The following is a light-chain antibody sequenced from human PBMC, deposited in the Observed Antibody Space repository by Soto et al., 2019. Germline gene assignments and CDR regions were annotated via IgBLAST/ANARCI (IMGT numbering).Light chain of an antibody. V-gene: IGKV1-5*03. CDR2: EAS. Sequence: DTQMTQSRSTLSASVRGIVTTTRRASQSTSRWLAWYPQKPGKAPSLLIYEASSLEYGVPTRFSGSGSGTKFSLTISSLQPDDSETYYCQHYNSYSEAFGQGTKVDIK. CDR3: QHYNSYSEA. CDR1: QSTSRW. J-gene: IGKJ1*01.